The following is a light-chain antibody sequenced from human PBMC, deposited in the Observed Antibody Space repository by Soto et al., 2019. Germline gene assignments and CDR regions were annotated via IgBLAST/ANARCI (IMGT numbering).Light chain of an antibody. J-gene: IGLJ3*02. CDR3: QSYDTSLSAGV. V-gene: IGLV2-23*01. CDR2: EGT. Sequence: QSALAQPASVSGSPGQSVTISCTGTTSDVGSYHLVSWYQQHPGKAPKLMIYEGTKRPSGVSNRFSGSKSGITASLTISGLQPEDEADYYCQSYDTSLSAGVFGGGTKLTVL. CDR1: TSDVGSYHL.